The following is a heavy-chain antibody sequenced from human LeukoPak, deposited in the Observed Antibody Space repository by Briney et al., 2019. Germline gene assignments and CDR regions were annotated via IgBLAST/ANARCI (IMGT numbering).Heavy chain of an antibody. D-gene: IGHD2-8*01. Sequence: GGSLRLSCAASGFTFSDYYMSWIRQAPGKGLEWVSYISSSGSTIYYADSVKGRFTISRDNAKNSLYLQMNSLRAEDTAVYYCARVGGYCTNAVCLRDYYYGMDVWGQGTTVTVSS. CDR1: GFTFSDYY. CDR2: ISSSGSTI. J-gene: IGHJ6*02. V-gene: IGHV3-11*01. CDR3: ARVGGYCTNAVCLRDYYYGMDV.